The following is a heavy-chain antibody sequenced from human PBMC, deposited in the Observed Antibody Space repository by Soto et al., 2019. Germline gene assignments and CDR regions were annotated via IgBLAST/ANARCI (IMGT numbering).Heavy chain of an antibody. Sequence: EVQLVESGGGLVQPGGSLRLSCAASGFTFSSYSMNWVRQAPGKGLEWVSYISSSSSTIYYADSVKGRFTISRDNAKNSLYLQMNSLRDEDTAVYYCARDQVTMIWPCLDIWGQGTMVTVSS. V-gene: IGHV3-48*02. CDR1: GFTFSSYS. CDR2: ISSSSSTI. D-gene: IGHD3-22*01. CDR3: ARDQVTMIWPCLDI. J-gene: IGHJ3*02.